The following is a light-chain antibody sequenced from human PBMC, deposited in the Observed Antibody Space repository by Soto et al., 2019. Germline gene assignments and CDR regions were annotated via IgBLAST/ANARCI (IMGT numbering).Light chain of an antibody. CDR3: QQYGSSPIT. CDR1: QGVFSNF. V-gene: IGKV3-20*01. Sequence: EIVLTQSPGTLSLSPGERATLSCRASQGVFSNFLAWYQQKPGQAPRLLIYGASSRATGIPDRFSGSGSGTDFTLTISRLEPEDFEVYFCQQYGSSPITFGRGTRLEIK. J-gene: IGKJ5*01. CDR2: GAS.